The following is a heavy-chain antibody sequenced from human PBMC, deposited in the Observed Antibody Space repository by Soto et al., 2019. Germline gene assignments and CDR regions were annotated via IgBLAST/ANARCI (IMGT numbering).Heavy chain of an antibody. Sequence: EVQLVESGGGLVQPGGSLRLACAASGFTFSRHWMHWVRQAPGKGLVWVSRIDSYGSSTHYADSVKGRFTISRDNAKNTLYLQVTSLRAEDTAVYYCASPVVPAAMGGPYFYGIDVWGQGTTVTVSS. CDR1: GFTFSRHW. CDR2: IDSYGSST. V-gene: IGHV3-74*01. D-gene: IGHD2-2*01. J-gene: IGHJ6*02. CDR3: ASPVVPAAMGGPYFYGIDV.